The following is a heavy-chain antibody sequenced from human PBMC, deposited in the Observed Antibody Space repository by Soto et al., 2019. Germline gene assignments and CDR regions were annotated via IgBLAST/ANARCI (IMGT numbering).Heavy chain of an antibody. CDR1: GFTFSNAW. Sequence: GGSLRLSCAASGFTFSNAWMSLVRQAPGKGLEWVGRIKSKSDGGTADYAAPVKGRFTISRDDSRNTVYLQMNSLKTEDTAVYYCATAVITQGGGEGYWGQGTLVTVSS. CDR3: ATAVITQGGGEGY. D-gene: IGHD1-20*01. CDR2: IKSKSDGGTA. J-gene: IGHJ4*02. V-gene: IGHV3-15*07.